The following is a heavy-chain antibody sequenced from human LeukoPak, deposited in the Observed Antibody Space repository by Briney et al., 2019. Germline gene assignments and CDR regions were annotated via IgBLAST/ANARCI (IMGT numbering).Heavy chain of an antibody. CDR1: GFTFSSYW. Sequence: AGGSLRLSCAASGFTFSSYWMNWARQAPGKGLEWVASINHNGNVNYYVDSVKGRFTISRDNAKNSLYLQMSNLRAEDTAVYFCARDSPPNYYYGMDVWGQGTTVTVSS. V-gene: IGHV3-7*03. J-gene: IGHJ6*02. CDR3: ARDSPPNYYYGMDV. CDR2: INHNGNVN.